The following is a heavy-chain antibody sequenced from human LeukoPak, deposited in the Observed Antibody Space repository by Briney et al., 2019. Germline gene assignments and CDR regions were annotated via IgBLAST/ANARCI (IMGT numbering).Heavy chain of an antibody. Sequence: GGSLRLSCAVSEFTFSNYAMHWVRQAPGKGLEWVADIAYDGTNKYYADSVKGRFTISRDNSKNTLYLQMNSLRAEDTAVHYCATTQRSDVTQHWGQGTLVTVSS. V-gene: IGHV3-30*03. CDR2: IAYDGTNK. CDR1: EFTFSNYA. J-gene: IGHJ1*01. D-gene: IGHD2-21*02. CDR3: ATTQRSDVTQH.